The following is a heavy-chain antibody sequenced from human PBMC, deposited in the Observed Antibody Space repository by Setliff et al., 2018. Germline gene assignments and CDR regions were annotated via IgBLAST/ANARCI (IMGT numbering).Heavy chain of an antibody. Sequence: SETLSLTCAVYGGSFSGYYWSWIRQPPGKGLEWIGEINHSGSTNYNPSLKSRVTISVDTSKNQFSLKLTSVTAADTAVYYCARVVGYSYGYYFDYWGQGTLVTVSS. V-gene: IGHV4-34*01. CDR2: INHSGST. CDR3: ARVVGYSYGYYFDY. J-gene: IGHJ4*02. CDR1: GGSFSGYY. D-gene: IGHD5-18*01.